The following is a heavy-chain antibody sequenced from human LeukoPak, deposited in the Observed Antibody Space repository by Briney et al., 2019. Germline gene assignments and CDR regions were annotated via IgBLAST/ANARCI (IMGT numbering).Heavy chain of an antibody. CDR3: ARGIAARYYFDY. D-gene: IGHD6-6*01. Sequence: SVKVSCKASGGTFSNYAVSWVRQAPGQGLEWMGGVIPIFATANYAQKLQGRVTITADESTSTAYMELSSLRSEDTAVYYCARGIAARYYFDYWGQGTLVTVSS. J-gene: IGHJ4*02. CDR2: VIPIFATA. CDR1: GGTFSNYA. V-gene: IGHV1-69*01.